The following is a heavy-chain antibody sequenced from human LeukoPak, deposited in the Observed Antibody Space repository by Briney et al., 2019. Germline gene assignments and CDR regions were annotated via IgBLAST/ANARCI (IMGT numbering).Heavy chain of an antibody. CDR2: IHSGGTT. V-gene: IGHV3-53*01. CDR1: GFTVSSNY. Sequence: GGSLRLSCAVSGFTVSSNYMSWVRQAPGKGLEWVSLIHSGGTTDYADSVKDRFTISRDYSKNSLYLQMNSLRAEDTAVYYCARDMIYRDSSSSRGAFDYWGQGTLVTVSS. D-gene: IGHD6-6*01. J-gene: IGHJ4*02. CDR3: ARDMIYRDSSSSRGAFDY.